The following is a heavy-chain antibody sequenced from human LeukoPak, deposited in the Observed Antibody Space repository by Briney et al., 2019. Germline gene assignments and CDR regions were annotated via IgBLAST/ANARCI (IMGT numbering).Heavy chain of an antibody. J-gene: IGHJ4*02. Sequence: SETLSLTCAVYGGSFSGYYWSWIRQPPGKGLEWIGEINHSGSTNYNPSLKSRVTISVDTSKNQFSLKLSSVIAADTAVYYCARGRVPAANPLDYWGQGTLVTVSS. CDR3: ARGRVPAANPLDY. CDR2: INHSGST. CDR1: GGSFSGYY. V-gene: IGHV4-34*01. D-gene: IGHD2-2*01.